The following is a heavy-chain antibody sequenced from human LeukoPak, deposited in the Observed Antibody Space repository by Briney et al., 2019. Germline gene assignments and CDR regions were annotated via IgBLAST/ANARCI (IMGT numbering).Heavy chain of an antibody. V-gene: IGHV3-30*12. J-gene: IGHJ4*02. CDR2: IQNDGHDY. D-gene: IGHD4/OR15-4a*01. Sequence: GGSLRLSCAASGFSLSRYDMHWVRQAPGKGLEWVAFIQNDGHDYYYADSVRGRFTISRDNSKNTLYLQMNSLRAEDTAVYYCARRAGAYSHPYDYWGQGTLVTVSS. CDR3: ARRAGAYSHPYDY. CDR1: GFSLSRYD.